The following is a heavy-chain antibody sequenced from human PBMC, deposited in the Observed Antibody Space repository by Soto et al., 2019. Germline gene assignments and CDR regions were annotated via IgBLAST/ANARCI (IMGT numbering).Heavy chain of an antibody. J-gene: IGHJ3*02. V-gene: IGHV3-23*01. CDR3: AKALSADTIFGVVIITPHDALDI. CDR2: ISGSGGST. D-gene: IGHD3-3*01. Sequence: PGGSLRLSCAASGFTFSSYAMSWVRQAPGKGLEWVSAISGSGGSTYYSDSVKGRFTISRDNSKNTLYLQMNSLRAEDTAVYYCAKALSADTIFGVVIITPHDALDIRGQGTMVTVSS. CDR1: GFTFSSYA.